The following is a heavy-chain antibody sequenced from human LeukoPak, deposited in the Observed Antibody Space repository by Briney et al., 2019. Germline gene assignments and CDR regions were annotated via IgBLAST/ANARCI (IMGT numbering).Heavy chain of an antibody. CDR1: GFIFSSYW. D-gene: IGHD6-13*01. Sequence: PGGSLRLSCADSGFIFSSYWMSWVRQAPGKGLEWVANIKQDGSEKNYVDSVKGRFTISRDNAKNSLYLQMNSLRVKDTAVYYCASASSHRIAAGGDYWGQGTLVTVSS. CDR3: ASASSHRIAAGGDY. CDR2: IKQDGSEK. J-gene: IGHJ4*02. V-gene: IGHV3-7*01.